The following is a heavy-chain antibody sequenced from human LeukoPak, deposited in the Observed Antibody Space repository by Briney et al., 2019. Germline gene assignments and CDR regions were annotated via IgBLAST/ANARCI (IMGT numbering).Heavy chain of an antibody. CDR1: GFTFSTYW. V-gene: IGHV3-7*05. CDR3: ANINSDF. Sequence: GGSLRLSCAAPGFTFSTYWMTWVRQAPGKGLEWVVNINQDGSAKNYVDSVKGRFTISRDNAKNSLYLQMNSLRAEDTAVYYCANINSDFWGQGTLVTVSS. D-gene: IGHD1-1*01. J-gene: IGHJ4*02. CDR2: INQDGSAK.